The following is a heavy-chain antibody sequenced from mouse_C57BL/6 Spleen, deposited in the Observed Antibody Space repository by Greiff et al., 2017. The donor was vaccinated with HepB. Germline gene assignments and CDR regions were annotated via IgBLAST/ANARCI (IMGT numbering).Heavy chain of an antibody. J-gene: IGHJ2*01. CDR3: ALYYGNYVFDY. CDR2: IYPGSGST. Sequence: QVQLQQPGAELVKPGASVKLSCKASGYTFTSYWITWVKQRPGQGLEWIGDIYPGSGSTNYNEKFKSKATLTVDKSSSTAYMQLSSLTSEDSAVYYYALYYGNYVFDYWGQGTTLTVSS. V-gene: IGHV1-55*01. CDR1: GYTFTSYW. D-gene: IGHD2-1*01.